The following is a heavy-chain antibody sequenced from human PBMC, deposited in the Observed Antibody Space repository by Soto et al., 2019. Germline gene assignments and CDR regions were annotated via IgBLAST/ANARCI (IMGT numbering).Heavy chain of an antibody. D-gene: IGHD3-10*01. J-gene: IGHJ1*01. V-gene: IGHV3-11*05. Sequence: QVQLVESGGGLVKPGGSLRLSCAASGFTFSDYYMSWIRQAPGQGLEWVSYISSSSSYTNYADSVKGRFTISRDNAKNSLYLQMNSLRAEDTAVYYCARDGPFMSGYYDGSGEYFQHWGQGTLVTVSS. CDR3: ARDGPFMSGYYDGSGEYFQH. CDR1: GFTFSDYY. CDR2: ISSSSSYT.